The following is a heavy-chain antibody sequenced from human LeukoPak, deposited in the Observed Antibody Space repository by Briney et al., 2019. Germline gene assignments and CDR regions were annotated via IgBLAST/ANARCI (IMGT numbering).Heavy chain of an antibody. Sequence: ASVKVSCKASGGTFSSCAISWVRQAPGQGLEWMGGIIPIFGTANYAQKFQGRVTITADESTSTAYMELSSLRSEDTAVYYCARGRIFDYDNPDAFDIWGQGTMVTVSS. CDR2: IIPIFGTA. V-gene: IGHV1-69*01. J-gene: IGHJ3*02. D-gene: IGHD3-22*01. CDR3: ARGRIFDYDNPDAFDI. CDR1: GGTFSSCA.